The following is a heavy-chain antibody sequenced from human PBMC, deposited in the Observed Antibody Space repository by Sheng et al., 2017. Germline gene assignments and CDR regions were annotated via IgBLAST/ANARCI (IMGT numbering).Heavy chain of an antibody. V-gene: IGHV3-30*02. J-gene: IGHJ4*02. CDR1: GFTFSSFA. CDR2: IRYDGSDE. Sequence: QVQLEESGGGVVQPGGSLRLSCAASGFTFSSFAMHWVRQAPGKGLEWVASIRYDGSDEYYTDSVKGRFTISRDNSKKTLFLQMNSLRRADTALYICAKDNGISGSYIDYWAQGIRGHRLL. CDR3: AKDNGISGSYIDY. D-gene: IGHD3-10*01.